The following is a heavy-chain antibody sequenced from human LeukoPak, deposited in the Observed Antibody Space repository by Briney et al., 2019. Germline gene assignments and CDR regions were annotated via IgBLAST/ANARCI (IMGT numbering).Heavy chain of an antibody. D-gene: IGHD6-19*01. CDR1: GFSFSSYD. J-gene: IGHJ4*02. Sequence: GGSLRLSCAASGFSFSSYDIHWVRQAPGKGLEWATFIESDGSSKYYADSVKGRFTISRDNSKNTVYVEMINLGPEDTAVYYCAKEGSGWYYLDYWGQGTVVTVSS. CDR3: AKEGSGWYYLDY. V-gene: IGHV3-30*02. CDR2: IESDGSSK.